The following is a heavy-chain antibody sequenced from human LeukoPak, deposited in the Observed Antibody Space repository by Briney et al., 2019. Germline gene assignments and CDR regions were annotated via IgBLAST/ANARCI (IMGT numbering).Heavy chain of an antibody. J-gene: IGHJ3*02. Sequence: PSETLSLTCAVYGGSFSGYYWSWIRQPPGKGLEWIGEINHSGSTNYNPSLKSRVTISVDTSKNQFSLKLSSVTAADTAVYYCARDRGPRAFDIWGQGTMVTVSS. D-gene: IGHD2-15*01. V-gene: IGHV4-34*01. CDR2: INHSGST. CDR1: GGSFSGYY. CDR3: ARDRGPRAFDI.